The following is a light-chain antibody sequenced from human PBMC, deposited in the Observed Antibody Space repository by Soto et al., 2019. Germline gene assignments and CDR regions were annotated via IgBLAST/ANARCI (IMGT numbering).Light chain of an antibody. CDR2: DAS. J-gene: IGKJ5*01. CDR1: QSLLYGDGKTY. V-gene: IGKV2D-29*01. Sequence: CVSPGQPYPMSCKSSQSLLYGDGKTYLYWYLQRPGQPPQLLIYDASNRFSGVPDRFSGSGSGTDFTLKSSRMEAEPVGLYYSLPRTLLPITFGQGTRLEIK. CDR3: LPRTLLPIT.